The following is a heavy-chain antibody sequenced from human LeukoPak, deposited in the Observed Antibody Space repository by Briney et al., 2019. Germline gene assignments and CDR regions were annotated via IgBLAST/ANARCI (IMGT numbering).Heavy chain of an antibody. J-gene: IGHJ5*02. D-gene: IGHD6-13*01. CDR3: ARDELAAAGKSLNWFDP. Sequence: SETLSLTCTVSGGSSNSCYWNWIGQPPGKGLEWIGYIYYSWSTNYKQSVNSRLTISVDTSKNQLSLRPTSVTAADTAVYYCARDELAAAGKSLNWFDPWGQGTLVTVSS. CDR1: GGSSNSCY. V-gene: IGHV4-59*01. CDR2: IYYSWST.